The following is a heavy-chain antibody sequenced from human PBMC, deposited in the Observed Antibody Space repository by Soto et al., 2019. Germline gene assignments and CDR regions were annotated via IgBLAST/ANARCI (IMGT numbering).Heavy chain of an antibody. CDR2: INHSGST. Sequence: PSETLSLTCAVYGGSFSGYCWSWIREPPGKGLEWIGEINHSGSTNYNPSLKSRVTISVDTSKNQFSLKLSSVTAADTAVYYCARGPHHLYCSSTRCYSGAYYYYGMDVWGQGTTMTVYS. J-gene: IGHJ6*02. CDR1: GGSFSGYC. D-gene: IGHD2-2*02. V-gene: IGHV4-34*01. CDR3: ARGPHHLYCSSTRCYSGAYYYYGMDV.